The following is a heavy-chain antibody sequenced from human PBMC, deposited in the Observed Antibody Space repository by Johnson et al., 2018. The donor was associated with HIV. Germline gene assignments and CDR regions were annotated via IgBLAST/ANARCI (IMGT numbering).Heavy chain of an antibody. J-gene: IGHJ3*02. CDR3: AREVNAFDI. CDR1: RFTFSSYW. D-gene: IGHD3-22*01. V-gene: IGHV3-74*01. Sequence: VQLVESGGDLVQPGGSLRLSCAASRFTFSSYWMHWVRQVPGKGLVWVSGINSDGSDTRYADSVKGRFPISRDNAKTTLYLQMNSLSAEDTAVYYCAREVNAFDIWGQGTVVTVSS. CDR2: INSDGSDT.